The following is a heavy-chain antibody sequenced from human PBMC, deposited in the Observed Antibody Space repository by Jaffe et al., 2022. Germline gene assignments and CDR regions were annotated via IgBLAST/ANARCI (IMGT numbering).Heavy chain of an antibody. CDR2: INAGNGNT. V-gene: IGHV1-3*01. Sequence: QVQLVQSGAEVKKPGASVKVSCKASGYTFTSYAMHWVRQAPGQRLEWMGWINAGNGNTKYSQKFQGRVTITRDTSASTAYMELSSLRSEDTAVYYCAIIPGGYYDYYGSKDVDPWGQGTLVTVSS. CDR1: GYTFTSYA. CDR3: AIIPGGYYDYYGSKDVDP. D-gene: IGHD3-10*01. J-gene: IGHJ5*02.